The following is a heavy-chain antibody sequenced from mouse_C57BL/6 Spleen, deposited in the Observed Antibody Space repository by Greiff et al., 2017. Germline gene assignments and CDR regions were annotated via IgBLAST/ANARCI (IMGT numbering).Heavy chain of an antibody. CDR2: IDPSDSYT. J-gene: IGHJ3*01. CDR1: GYTFTSYW. V-gene: IGHV1-50*01. D-gene: IGHD2-4*01. Sequence: QVQLKQPGAELVKPGASVKLSCKASGYTFTSYWMQWVKQRPGQGLEWIGEIDPSDSYTNYNQKFKGKATLTVDTSSSTAYMQLSSLTSEDSAVYYCARGGDYDVRAYWGQGTLVTVSA. CDR3: ARGGDYDVRAY.